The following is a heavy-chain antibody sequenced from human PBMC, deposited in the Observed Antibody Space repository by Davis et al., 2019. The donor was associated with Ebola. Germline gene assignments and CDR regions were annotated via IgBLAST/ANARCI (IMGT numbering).Heavy chain of an antibody. CDR3: ARHRGTTVAWYFDL. Sequence: GESLKISCKGSGYSFTSYWISWVRQMPGKGLEWMGRIDPSDSYTNYSPSFQGQVTISADKSISTAYLQWSSLKASDTAMYYCARHRGTTVAWYFDLWGRGTLVTVSS. D-gene: IGHD4-23*01. CDR1: GYSFTSYW. J-gene: IGHJ2*01. V-gene: IGHV5-10-1*04. CDR2: IDPSDSYT.